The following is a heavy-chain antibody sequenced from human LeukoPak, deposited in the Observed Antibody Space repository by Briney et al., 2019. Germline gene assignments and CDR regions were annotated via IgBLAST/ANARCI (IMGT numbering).Heavy chain of an antibody. CDR1: GYTFTNYG. Sequence: GASVKVSCKASGYTFTNYGITWMRQAPGQGLEWMGWINTYNGNTNYAQKIQGRVTITTDTSTSTAYMELRSLRSDDTAVYYCVRDKDSGYDFYYYYYYMDVWGKGTPVTVSS. CDR2: INTYNGNT. J-gene: IGHJ6*03. V-gene: IGHV1-18*01. CDR3: VRDKDSGYDFYYYYYYMDV. D-gene: IGHD5-12*01.